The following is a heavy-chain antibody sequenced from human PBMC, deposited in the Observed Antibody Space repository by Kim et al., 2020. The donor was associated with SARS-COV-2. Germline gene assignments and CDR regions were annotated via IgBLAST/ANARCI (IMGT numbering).Heavy chain of an antibody. J-gene: IGHJ4*02. V-gene: IGHV3-23*01. D-gene: IGHD3-10*01. CDR2: FSGSGGST. CDR3: AKDPRGWFGSFDY. CDR1: ACLISSCA. Sequence: GGSLRLSWAGAACLISSCAVEWMREPPGPGAEWVAAFSGSGGSTYYADSVKGRFTISRDNSKNTLYLQMNSLRAEDTAVYYCAKDPRGWFGSFDYWGQGTLVSVSS.